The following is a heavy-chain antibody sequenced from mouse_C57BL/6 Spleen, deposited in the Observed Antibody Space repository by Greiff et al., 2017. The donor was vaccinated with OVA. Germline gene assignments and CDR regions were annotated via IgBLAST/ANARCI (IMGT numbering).Heavy chain of an antibody. CDR3: AREDDYDETPFAY. CDR1: GYAFSSSW. J-gene: IGHJ3*01. D-gene: IGHD2-4*01. Sequence: VKLMESGPELVKPGASVKISCKASGYAFSSSWMNWVKQRPGKGLEWIGRIYPGDGDTNYNGKFKGKATLTADKSSSTAYMQLSSLTSEDSAVYFCAREDDYDETPFAYWGQGTLVTVSA. CDR2: IYPGDGDT. V-gene: IGHV1-82*01.